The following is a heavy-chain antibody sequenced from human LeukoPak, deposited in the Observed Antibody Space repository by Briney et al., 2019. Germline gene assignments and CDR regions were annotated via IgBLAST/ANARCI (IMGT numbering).Heavy chain of an antibody. CDR3: ARGRGVAARRGFDF. J-gene: IGHJ4*02. V-gene: IGHV4-34*01. Sequence: PSETLSLTCVVNGESFSNHYWTWIRQSPGKGLEWIGEIEHRGNTNYNPSLKSRVTISVDTSKNELSLKLKSMTAADTAVFYCARGRGVAARRGFDFWGQGTLFTVSS. D-gene: IGHD6-6*01. CDR1: GESFSNHY. CDR2: IEHRGNT.